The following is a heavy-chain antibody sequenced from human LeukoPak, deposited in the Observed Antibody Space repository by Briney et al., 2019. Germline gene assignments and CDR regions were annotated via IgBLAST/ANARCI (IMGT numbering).Heavy chain of an antibody. CDR3: AKGHDSSGCYSGTGDY. V-gene: IGHV1-2*02. D-gene: IGHD3-22*01. J-gene: IGHJ4*02. CDR1: VYTLTRYY. Sequence: ASVKVSRQASVYTLTRYYIHWVRQAPGRGLEWMGWINPNSCGIRLAPKLRGRVTMTRDTSLSTAYMALSWLRSDDTAVYYWAKGHDSSGCYSGTGDYWGQGALVTVSS. CDR2: INPNSCGI.